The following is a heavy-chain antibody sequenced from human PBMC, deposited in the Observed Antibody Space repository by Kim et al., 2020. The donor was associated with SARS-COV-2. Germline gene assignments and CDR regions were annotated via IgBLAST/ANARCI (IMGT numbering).Heavy chain of an antibody. CDR2: ISWNSGSI. CDR3: AKDRYYYGSGSYDY. D-gene: IGHD3-10*01. CDR1: GFTFDDYA. V-gene: IGHV3-9*01. J-gene: IGHJ4*02. Sequence: GRSLRLSCAASGFTFDDYAMHWVRQAPGKGLEWVSGISWNSGSIGYADSVKGRFTISRDNAKNSLYLQMNSLRAEDTALYYCAKDRYYYGSGSYDYWGQG.